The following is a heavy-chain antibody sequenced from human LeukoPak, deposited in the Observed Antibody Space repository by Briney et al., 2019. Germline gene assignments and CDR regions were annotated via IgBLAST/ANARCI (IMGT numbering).Heavy chain of an antibody. J-gene: IGHJ5*02. CDR2: IYHSGST. CDR1: GGSISSSSYY. CDR3: ARPTARLGWFDP. D-gene: IGHD6-6*01. Sequence: SETLSLTCTVSGGSISSSSYYWGWIRQPPGKGLEWVGSIYHSGSTYHNPSLKSRVTISVDTSKNQFSLKLRSVTAADTAVYYCARPTARLGWFDPWGQGTLVTVSS. V-gene: IGHV4-39*07.